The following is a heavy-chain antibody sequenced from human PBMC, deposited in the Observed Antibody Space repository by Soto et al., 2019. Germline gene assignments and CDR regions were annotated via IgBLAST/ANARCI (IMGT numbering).Heavy chain of an antibody. Sequence: SETLSLTCTVSGGSISSSSYYWGWIRQPPGKGLEWIGSIYYSGSTYYNPSLKSRVTISVDTSKNQFSLKLSSVTAADTAVYYCARGVYDYYDSSGYRVFDAFDIWGQGTMVTVSS. CDR2: IYYSGST. CDR3: ARGVYDYYDSSGYRVFDAFDI. CDR1: GGSISSSSYY. J-gene: IGHJ3*02. D-gene: IGHD3-22*01. V-gene: IGHV4-39*07.